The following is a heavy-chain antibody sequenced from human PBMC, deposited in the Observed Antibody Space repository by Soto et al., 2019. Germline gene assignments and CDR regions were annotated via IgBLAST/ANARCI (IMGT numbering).Heavy chain of an antibody. CDR3: VRTSLVVAAATREDY. CDR1: GFTFISYG. D-gene: IGHD2-15*01. J-gene: IGHJ4*02. CDR2: INSDGSST. Sequence: EVQLVESGGGLVQPGGSLRLSCAASGFTFISYGMNWVRQAPGKGLVWVSRINSDGSSTSYADSVKGRFTISRDNAKNTLYLQMNSLRAEDTAVYYCVRTSLVVAAATREDYWGQGTLVTVSS. V-gene: IGHV3-74*01.